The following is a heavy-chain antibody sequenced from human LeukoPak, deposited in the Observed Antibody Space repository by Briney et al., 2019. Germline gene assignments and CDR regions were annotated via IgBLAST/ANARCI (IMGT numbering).Heavy chain of an antibody. Sequence: PSETLSLTCTVSGGSISSKSYSWGWIRQPPGKGLEWIGSIYYRGSTYYNPSLKSRVTISVETSKNQFSLKLSSVTAADTAVYYCARKNVDTTMVTFWGQGTLVTVSS. V-gene: IGHV4-39*01. CDR3: ARKNVDTTMVTF. CDR1: GGSISSKSYS. J-gene: IGHJ4*02. D-gene: IGHD5-18*01. CDR2: IYYRGST.